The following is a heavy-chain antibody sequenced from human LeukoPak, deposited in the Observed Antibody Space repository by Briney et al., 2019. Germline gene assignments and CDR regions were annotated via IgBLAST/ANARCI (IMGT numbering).Heavy chain of an antibody. V-gene: IGHV3-30*04. CDR1: EFTFSSYA. Sequence: PGGSLRLSCAASEFTFSSYAMHWVRQAPDKGLEWVAAISYDGSNKYYADSVKGRFTISRDNSKNTLYLQMNSLGAEDTAVYYCARVRQGHPSWFDPWGQGTLVTVSS. J-gene: IGHJ5*02. CDR3: ARVRQGHPSWFDP. CDR2: ISYDGSNK.